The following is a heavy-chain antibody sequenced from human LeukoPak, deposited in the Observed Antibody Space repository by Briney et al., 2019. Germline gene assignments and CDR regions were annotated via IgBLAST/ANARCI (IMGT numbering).Heavy chain of an antibody. CDR1: GYTFTSYG. Sequence: ASVKVSCKASGYTFTSYGISWVRQAPGQGLEWMGWISAYNGNTNYAQKLQGRVTMTTDTSTSTAYMELSSLRSDDTAVYYCARDWAPLTGYYSAEYFQHWGQGTLVTVSS. D-gene: IGHD3-9*01. V-gene: IGHV1-18*01. J-gene: IGHJ1*01. CDR2: ISAYNGNT. CDR3: ARDWAPLTGYYSAEYFQH.